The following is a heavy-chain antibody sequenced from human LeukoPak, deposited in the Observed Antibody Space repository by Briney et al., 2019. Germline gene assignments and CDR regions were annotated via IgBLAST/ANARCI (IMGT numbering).Heavy chain of an antibody. Sequence: GGSLRLSCAASGFTFSDYYMSWIRQAPGKGLEWVSSISSSSSYIYYADSVKSRFTISRDNAKNSLYLQMNSLRAEDTAVYYCARDPTGGFWSGYYRPGPSYYYYMDVWGKGTTVTVSS. D-gene: IGHD3-3*01. J-gene: IGHJ6*03. CDR1: GFTFSDYY. CDR2: ISSSSSYI. CDR3: ARDPTGGFWSGYYRPGPSYYYYMDV. V-gene: IGHV3-11*06.